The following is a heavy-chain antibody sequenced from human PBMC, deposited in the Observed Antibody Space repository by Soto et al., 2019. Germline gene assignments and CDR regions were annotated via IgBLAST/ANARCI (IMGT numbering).Heavy chain of an antibody. D-gene: IGHD1-26*01. CDR1: GGSFSGYY. Sequence: QVQLQQWGAGLLKPSETLSLTCAVYGGSFSGYYWSWIRQPPGKGLEWIGEINHSGSTNYNPSLKSRVTISVDTSTNQFFLKLSSVTAADTAVYYCARVGWELEDYWGQGTLVTVSS. CDR2: INHSGST. CDR3: ARVGWELEDY. J-gene: IGHJ4*02. V-gene: IGHV4-34*01.